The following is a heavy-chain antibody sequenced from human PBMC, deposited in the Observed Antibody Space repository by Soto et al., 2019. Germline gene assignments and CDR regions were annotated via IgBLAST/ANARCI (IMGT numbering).Heavy chain of an antibody. CDR1: GYSFAGYW. Sequence: GEYVKISCNGSGYSFAGYWITWVRQKPGKGLEWMGRIDPSDSQTYYSPSFRGHVTISVTKSITTVFLQWRSLRASDTAMYYCARQIYGADTGPNFQYYSDTWGQGTPVTISS. CDR2: IDPSDSQT. CDR3: ARQIYGADTGPNFQYYSDT. J-gene: IGHJ4*02. D-gene: IGHD5-18*01. V-gene: IGHV5-10-1*01.